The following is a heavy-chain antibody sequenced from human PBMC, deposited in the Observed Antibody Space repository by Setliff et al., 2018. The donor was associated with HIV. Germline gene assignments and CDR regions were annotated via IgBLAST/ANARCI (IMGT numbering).Heavy chain of an antibody. D-gene: IGHD6-25*01. CDR3: ARMSISASVYFDY. CDR1: GGSISSDDHY. Sequence: PSETLSLTCTVSGGSISSDDHYWSWIRQPQGKGLEWIGYIYHTGATYYKSSLESRLTISVDTSKNQFSLKLNSVTAADTAVYFCARMSISASVYFDYWGQVSQVTVSS. J-gene: IGHJ4*02. V-gene: IGHV4-30-4*01. CDR2: IYHTGAT.